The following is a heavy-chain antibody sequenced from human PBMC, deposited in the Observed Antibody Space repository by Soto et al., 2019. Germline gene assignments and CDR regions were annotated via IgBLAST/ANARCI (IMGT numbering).Heavy chain of an antibody. Sequence: QVHLVQSGAEVKKPGSSVKVSCKASGGTFSTYPINWVRQAPGQGLEWMGGIIPFFGTTHSAQKFQGRLTVSAGESPGPTYMELSSLRPEDTAVYYCASRPVMEVAQYGNWFDPWGQGTLVTVSS. CDR1: GGTFSTYP. CDR2: IIPFFGTT. CDR3: ASRPVMEVAQYGNWFDP. D-gene: IGHD2-15*01. J-gene: IGHJ5*02. V-gene: IGHV1-69*01.